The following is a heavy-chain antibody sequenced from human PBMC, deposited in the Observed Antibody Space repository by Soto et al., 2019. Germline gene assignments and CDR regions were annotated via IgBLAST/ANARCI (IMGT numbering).Heavy chain of an antibody. CDR1: GYTFTSYG. D-gene: IGHD2-2*01. V-gene: IGHV1-18*01. J-gene: IGHJ6*02. CDR2: ISAYNGNT. CDR3: ATAEGVPAATGLYYYYYGMDV. Sequence: ASVKVSCKASGYTFTSYGISWVRQAPGQGLEWMGWISAYNGNTNYAQKLQGRVTMTTDTSTSTAYMELRSLRSDDTAVYYCATAEGVPAATGLYYYYYGMDVWGQGTTVTAP.